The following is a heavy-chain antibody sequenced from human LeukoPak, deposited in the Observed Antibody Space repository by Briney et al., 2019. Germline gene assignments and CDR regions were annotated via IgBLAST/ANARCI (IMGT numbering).Heavy chain of an antibody. D-gene: IGHD3-16*02. CDR3: ARGRSYDYVWGSFRLGADFDY. J-gene: IGHJ4*02. CDR2: ISAYNGDT. CDR1: GYTFTSYG. Sequence: GASVKVSCKASGYTFTSYGISWVRQAPGQGLEWMGWISAYNGDTNYAQKLQGRVTMTTDTSTSTAYMELRSLRSDDTAVYYCARGRSYDYVWGSFRLGADFDYWGQGTLVTVSS. V-gene: IGHV1-18*01.